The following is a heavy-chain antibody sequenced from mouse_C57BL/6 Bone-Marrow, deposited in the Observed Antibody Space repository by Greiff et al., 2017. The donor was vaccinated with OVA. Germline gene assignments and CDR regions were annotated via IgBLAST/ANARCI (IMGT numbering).Heavy chain of an antibody. CDR1: GYAFTNYL. Sequence: QVQLQQSGAELVRPGTSVKVSCKASGYAFTNYLIEWVKQRPGQGLEWIGVINPGSGGTNYNEKFKGKATLTADKSSSTAYMQLSSLTSEDSAVYFCARKGAHYFDYWGQGTTLTVSS. CDR2: INPGSGGT. CDR3: ARKGAHYFDY. J-gene: IGHJ2*01. V-gene: IGHV1-54*01.